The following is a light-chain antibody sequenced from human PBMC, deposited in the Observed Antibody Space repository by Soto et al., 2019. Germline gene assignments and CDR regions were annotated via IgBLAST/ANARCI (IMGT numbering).Light chain of an antibody. J-gene: IGKJ1*01. Sequence: EIVLTQSPATLSLSPGERATLSCRASQSVSSYLAWYQQKPGQAPRLFIYDSSNRATGIPARFSGSGSGTDFTLTISSLEPEDFAVYYCQPRSNWPWTFGQGTKVEIK. CDR2: DSS. CDR1: QSVSSY. CDR3: QPRSNWPWT. V-gene: IGKV3-11*01.